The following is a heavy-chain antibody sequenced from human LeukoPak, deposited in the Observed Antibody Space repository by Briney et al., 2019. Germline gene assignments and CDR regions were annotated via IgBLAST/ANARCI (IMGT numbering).Heavy chain of an antibody. D-gene: IGHD6-19*01. Sequence: GGSLRLSCTTSGITFSNSWMSWVRQAPGKGLVWVSRINSDGSSTSYADSVKGRYIISRDNAKNTLYLQMNSLRAEDTAVYYCATGYSSGWYNYWGQGTLVTVSS. J-gene: IGHJ4*02. CDR2: INSDGSST. CDR1: GITFSNSW. V-gene: IGHV3-74*01. CDR3: ATGYSSGWYNY.